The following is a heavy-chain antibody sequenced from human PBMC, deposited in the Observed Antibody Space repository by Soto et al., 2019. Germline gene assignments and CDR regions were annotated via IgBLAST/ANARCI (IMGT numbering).Heavy chain of an antibody. J-gene: IGHJ6*02. Sequence: QVQLVQSGAEVKKPGASVRVSCKASGYTFTAYCVQWVRQAPGQGLQWMGWINVNSGDIKYAQAFQGRVTLTRDTSISTVYMELTRLKPDDTAVYYCAREMEDYYGSGTGNGHGGWGQGTTVTV. CDR3: AREMEDYYGSGTGNGHGG. V-gene: IGHV1-2*02. CDR2: INVNSGDI. CDR1: GYTFTAYC. D-gene: IGHD3-10*01.